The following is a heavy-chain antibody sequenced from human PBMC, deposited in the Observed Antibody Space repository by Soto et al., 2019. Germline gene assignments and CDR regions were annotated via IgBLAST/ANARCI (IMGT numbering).Heavy chain of an antibody. CDR1: GGSFSGYD. V-gene: IGHV4-34*01. CDR2: INHSGST. Sequence: PSETLSLTCAVYGGSFSGYDWGGIRQPPGKGLEWIGEINHSGSTNYNPSLKSRVTISVDTSKNQFSLKLSSVTAADTAVYYCARGHWEYNWNYAHRLNWFDPWGQGTLVTAPQ. CDR3: ARGHWEYNWNYAHRLNWFDP. J-gene: IGHJ5*02. D-gene: IGHD1-7*01.